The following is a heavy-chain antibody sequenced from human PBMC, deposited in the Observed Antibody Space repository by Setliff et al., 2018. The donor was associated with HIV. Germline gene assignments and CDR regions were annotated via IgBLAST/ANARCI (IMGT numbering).Heavy chain of an antibody. Sequence: ASVKVSCKASGYTFTNNVIHWVRQAPGQRLEWMGWIHAGSGDTQYSQKFQGRVTITRDTSASTVYMELSSLRSEDTAMYYCARDHPGIAYWGQGTMVTSP. CDR2: IHAGSGDT. J-gene: IGHJ4*02. CDR3: ARDHPGIAY. V-gene: IGHV1-3*01. CDR1: GYTFTNNV.